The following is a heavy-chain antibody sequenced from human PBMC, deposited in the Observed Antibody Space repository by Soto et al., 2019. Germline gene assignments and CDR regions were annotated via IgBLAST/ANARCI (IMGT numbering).Heavy chain of an antibody. CDR1: GFTFSSYG. Sequence: GGSLRVSCAAAGFTFSSYGMHWVRQAPGKGLEWVAVISYDGSNKYYADSVKGRFTISRDNSKNTLYLQMNSLRAEDTAVYYCAKVGIAAAGTFFGAFDIWGQGTMVTVSS. CDR3: AKVGIAAAGTFFGAFDI. D-gene: IGHD6-13*01. CDR2: ISYDGSNK. J-gene: IGHJ3*02. V-gene: IGHV3-30*18.